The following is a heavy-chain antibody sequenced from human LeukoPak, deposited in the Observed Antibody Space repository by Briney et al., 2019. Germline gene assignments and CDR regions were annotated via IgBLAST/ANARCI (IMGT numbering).Heavy chain of an antibody. J-gene: IGHJ4*02. D-gene: IGHD7-27*01. Sequence: PGGSLRLSCAASGFIFSDYGMNWVRQAPGKGLEWASGITSRSTTYYADSVKGRFTISRDNSKNMVWLQINSPTAEDTATYYRAKDGNWARFEDWGQGTLVTVSS. CDR2: ITSRSTT. CDR3: AKDGNWARFED. CDR1: GFIFSDYG. V-gene: IGHV3-23*01.